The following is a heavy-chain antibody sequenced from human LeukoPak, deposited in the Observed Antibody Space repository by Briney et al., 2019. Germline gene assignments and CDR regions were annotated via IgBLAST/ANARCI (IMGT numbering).Heavy chain of an antibody. CDR3: ARAHKYYYDSSGYYHYYFDY. J-gene: IGHJ4*02. D-gene: IGHD3-22*01. CDR1: GGSFSGYY. Sequence: PSETLSLTCGVYGGSFSGYYWTWIRQPPGKGREWSGEINHSGRTNYNPSLKSRVTISVDTSKKQFSLKLSSVTAAETAVYYCARAHKYYYDSSGYYHYYFDYWGQGTLVTVSS. V-gene: IGHV4-34*01. CDR2: INHSGRT.